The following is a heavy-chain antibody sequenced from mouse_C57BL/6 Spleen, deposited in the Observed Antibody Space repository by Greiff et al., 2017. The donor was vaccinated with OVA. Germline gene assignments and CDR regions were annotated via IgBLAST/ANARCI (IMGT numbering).Heavy chain of an antibody. J-gene: IGHJ4*01. CDR2: IYPGSGNS. V-gene: IGHV1-76*01. Sequence: VQLQQSGAELVRPGASVTLSCKASGYTFTDYYINWVKQRPGQGLEWIARIYPGSGNSYYNEKFKGKATLTAEKSSSTAYMQLSSLKSEDSAVYVCAREDYDYDDYAMDYWGQGTSVTVSS. CDR3: AREDYDYDDYAMDY. CDR1: GYTFTDYY. D-gene: IGHD2-4*01.